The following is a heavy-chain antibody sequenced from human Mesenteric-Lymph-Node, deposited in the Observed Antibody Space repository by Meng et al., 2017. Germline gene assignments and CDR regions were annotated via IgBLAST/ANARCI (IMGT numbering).Heavy chain of an antibody. D-gene: IGHD2-2*02. J-gene: IGHJ3*02. Sequence: GESLKISCAASGFTFSSYWMSWVRQAPGKGLEWVANIKQDGSEKYYVDSVKGRFTISRDNAKNSLYLQMNSLRAEDTAVYYCARVYTNDAFDIWGQGTMVTVSS. CDR2: IKQDGSEK. CDR3: ARVYTNDAFDI. V-gene: IGHV3-7*01. CDR1: GFTFSSYW.